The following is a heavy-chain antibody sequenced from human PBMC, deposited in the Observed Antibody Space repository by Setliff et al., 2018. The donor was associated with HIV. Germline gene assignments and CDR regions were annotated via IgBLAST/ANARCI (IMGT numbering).Heavy chain of an antibody. J-gene: IGHJ3*02. V-gene: IGHV4-61*02. CDR2: IYTSGNT. Sequence: SETLSLTCAVSGYSISSGYYWSWIRQPAGKGLEWIGRIYTSGNTNYNPSLKSRVTISADTSKKQFSLKLNSVTAADTAVYYCARGRYSSGWYKDAFDIWGQGTMVTVSS. CDR3: ARGRYSSGWYKDAFDI. D-gene: IGHD6-19*01. CDR1: GYSISSGYY.